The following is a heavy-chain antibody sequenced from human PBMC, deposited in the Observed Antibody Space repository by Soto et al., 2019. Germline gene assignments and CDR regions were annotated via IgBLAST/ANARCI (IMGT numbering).Heavy chain of an antibody. D-gene: IGHD3-16*02. CDR3: ARTGYYDYIWGSYRSRYFDY. J-gene: IGHJ4*02. Sequence: SETLSLTCAVYGGSFSGYYWSWIRQPPGKGLEWIGEINHSGNTNYNPSLKSRVTISVDKSKNQFSLKLSSVTAADTAVYYCARTGYYDYIWGSYRSRYFDYWGQGTLVTVSS. CDR1: GGSFSGYY. V-gene: IGHV4-34*01. CDR2: INHSGNT.